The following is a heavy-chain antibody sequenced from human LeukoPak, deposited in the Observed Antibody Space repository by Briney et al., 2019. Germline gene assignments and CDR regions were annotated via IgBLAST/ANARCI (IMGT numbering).Heavy chain of an antibody. CDR3: ARHGHWNYYYARPLNWFDP. V-gene: IGHV4-39*01. J-gene: IGHJ5*02. D-gene: IGHD1-7*01. CDR2: IYYSGTT. CDR1: GGSISSSSYY. Sequence: PSETLSLTCSVSGGSISSSSYYWGWIRQPPGKGLEWIGSIYYSGTTYYNPSLESRVTMSVDTSKNQFSLKLSSVTAADTAVYYCARHGHWNYYYARPLNWFDPWGQGTLVTVSS.